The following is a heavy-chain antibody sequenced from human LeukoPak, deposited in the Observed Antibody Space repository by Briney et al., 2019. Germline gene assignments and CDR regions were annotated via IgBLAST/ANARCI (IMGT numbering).Heavy chain of an antibody. D-gene: IGHD6-13*01. V-gene: IGHV3-53*01. J-gene: IGHJ6*02. CDR1: GFTVSSNY. CDR2: IYSGGST. CDR3: AKDLGDGLGQQLHYYGMDV. Sequence: PGGSLRLSCAASGFTVSSNYMSWVRQAPGKGLEWVSVIYSGGSTYYADSVKGRFTISRDNSKNTLYLQMNSLRAEDTAVYYCAKDLGDGLGQQLHYYGMDVWGQGTTVTVSS.